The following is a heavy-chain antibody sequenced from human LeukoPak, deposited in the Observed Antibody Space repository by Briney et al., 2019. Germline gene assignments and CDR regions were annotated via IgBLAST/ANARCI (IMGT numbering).Heavy chain of an antibody. CDR3: ATEALRGYSYGPDGY. V-gene: IGHV1-69*05. CDR2: IIPIFGTA. D-gene: IGHD5-18*01. CDR1: GGTFSSYA. Sequence: SAKVSCKASGGTFSSYAISWVRQAPGQGLEWMGGIIPIFGTANYAQKFQGRVTITTDESTSTAYMELSSLRSEDTAVYYCATEALRGYSYGPDGYWGQGTTVTVSS. J-gene: IGHJ6*02.